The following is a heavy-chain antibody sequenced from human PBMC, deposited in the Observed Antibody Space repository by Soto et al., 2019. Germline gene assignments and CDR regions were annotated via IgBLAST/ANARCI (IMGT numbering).Heavy chain of an antibody. D-gene: IGHD4-17*01. Sequence: SXTLSLTCTVSGGSMSSSSYYWCWIRQRPGKVLELIGSIYYSGSTYYNPSLKSRVTISVDTSKNQFSLKLSSVTAADTAVYYCASGVGTTVTPDAFDIWGQGTMVTVSS. V-gene: IGHV4-39*01. J-gene: IGHJ3*02. CDR1: GGSMSSSSYY. CDR2: IYYSGST. CDR3: ASGVGTTVTPDAFDI.